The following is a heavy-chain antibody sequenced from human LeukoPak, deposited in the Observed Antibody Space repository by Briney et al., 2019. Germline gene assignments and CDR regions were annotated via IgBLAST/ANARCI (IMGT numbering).Heavy chain of an antibody. CDR1: GFTFRSYS. Sequence: RGSLRLSSAASGFTFRSYSMDWVRPAPGKGLEWVSSNSGSSACIYYADSVRGGFTISRDNTKKSLYVQMNRLSAEHTAVYYFTRGGCSGAGNCCLFDYWGQRTLLSVSS. V-gene: IGHV3-21*01. CDR2: NSGSSACI. D-gene: IGHD2-15*01. J-gene: IGHJ4*02. CDR3: TRGGCSGAGNCCLFDY.